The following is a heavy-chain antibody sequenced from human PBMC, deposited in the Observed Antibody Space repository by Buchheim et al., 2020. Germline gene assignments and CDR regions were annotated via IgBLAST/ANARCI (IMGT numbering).Heavy chain of an antibody. CDR2: IIPIFGTA. J-gene: IGHJ5*02. D-gene: IGHD3-22*01. Sequence: QVQLVQSGAEVKKPGSSVKVSCKASGGTFSSYAISWVRQAPGQGLEWMGGIIPIFGTANYAQKFQGRVTITADKSTSTAYMELSSLRSEDTAVYYCARDLGYYYDSSGSWGSLYWFDPWGQGTL. CDR1: GGTFSSYA. CDR3: ARDLGYYYDSSGSWGSLYWFDP. V-gene: IGHV1-69*06.